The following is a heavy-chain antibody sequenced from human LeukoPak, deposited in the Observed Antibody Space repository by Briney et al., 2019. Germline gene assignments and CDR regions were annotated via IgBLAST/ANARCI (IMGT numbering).Heavy chain of an antibody. J-gene: IGHJ4*02. D-gene: IGHD1-1*01. V-gene: IGHV3-23*01. Sequence: PGGSLRLSCSVSGFTFSSYAMSWVRQAPGKGLEWVSTTSGIGAGTYYADSVRGRFTISRDNAKNTLYLQMNSLRAEDTAVYYCARDPLGTRPGFDYWGQGTLVTVSS. CDR3: ARDPLGTRPGFDY. CDR1: GFTFSSYA. CDR2: TSGIGAGT.